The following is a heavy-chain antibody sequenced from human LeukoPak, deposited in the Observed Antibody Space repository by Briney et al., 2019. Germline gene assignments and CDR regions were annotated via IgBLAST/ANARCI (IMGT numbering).Heavy chain of an antibody. CDR2: ISYDGSNK. CDR1: GFTFSSYA. J-gene: IGHJ4*02. D-gene: IGHD6-13*01. Sequence: SGGSLRLSCAASGFTFSSYAMHWVRQAPGKGLEWVAVISYDGSNKYYADSAKGRFTISRDNSKNTLYLQMNSLRAEDTAVYYCARDLAAAGVFDYRGQGTLVTVSS. V-gene: IGHV3-30-3*01. CDR3: ARDLAAAGVFDY.